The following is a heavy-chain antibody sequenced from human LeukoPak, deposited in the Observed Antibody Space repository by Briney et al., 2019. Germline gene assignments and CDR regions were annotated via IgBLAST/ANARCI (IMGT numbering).Heavy chain of an antibody. Sequence: GGSLRLSCAASGFTFSSYAMSWVRQAPGKGLEWVSTIIDTGHSAYYADSVKGRFTISRDNSKNTLYLQMNSLRAEDTAVYYCAKDLRQWLVVENWFDPWGQGTLVTVSS. CDR1: GFTFSSYA. CDR2: IIDTGHSA. J-gene: IGHJ5*02. V-gene: IGHV3-23*01. D-gene: IGHD6-19*01. CDR3: AKDLRQWLVVENWFDP.